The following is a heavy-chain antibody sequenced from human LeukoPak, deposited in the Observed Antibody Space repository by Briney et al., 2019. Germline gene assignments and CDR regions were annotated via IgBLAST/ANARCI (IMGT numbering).Heavy chain of an antibody. D-gene: IGHD5-18*01. V-gene: IGHV4-34*01. CDR2: INHSGST. CDR1: GGSFSGYY. Sequence: SETLSLTCAVYGGSFSGYYGSWIRQPPGKGLEWIGEINHSGSTNYNPSLKSRVTISVDTSKNQFSLKLSSVTAADTAVYYCARVGYPLRTAMDEPIDYWGQGTLVTVSS. CDR3: ARVGYPLRTAMDEPIDY. J-gene: IGHJ4*02.